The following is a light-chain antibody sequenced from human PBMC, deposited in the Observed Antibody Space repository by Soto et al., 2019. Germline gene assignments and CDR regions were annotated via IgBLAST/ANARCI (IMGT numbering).Light chain of an antibody. J-gene: IGKJ1*01. Sequence: DIQMTQSPSXLSASVGDRVTITCRASQSIGTSLAWYQQKPGTAPKLLIYDASGLERGVPSRFSGSGSGTDFTLTISRLEPEDFAVYHCQQYGRSWTFGQGTKLDTK. CDR2: DAS. CDR3: QQYGRSWT. CDR1: QSIGTS. V-gene: IGKV1-5*01.